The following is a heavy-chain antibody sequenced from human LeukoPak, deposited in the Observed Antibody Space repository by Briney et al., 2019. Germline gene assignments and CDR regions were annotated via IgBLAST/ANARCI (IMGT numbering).Heavy chain of an antibody. CDR1: GFTFDDYG. CDR3: ARATNLNYGMDV. J-gene: IGHJ6*02. CDR2: INWNGGST. V-gene: IGHV3-20*01. Sequence: GGSPRLSCAAPGFTFDDYGMSWVRQAPGKGLEWVSGINWNGGSTGYADSVKGRFTISRDNAKNSLYLQMNSLRAEDTALYHCARATNLNYGMDVWGQGTTVTVSS. D-gene: IGHD5-24*01.